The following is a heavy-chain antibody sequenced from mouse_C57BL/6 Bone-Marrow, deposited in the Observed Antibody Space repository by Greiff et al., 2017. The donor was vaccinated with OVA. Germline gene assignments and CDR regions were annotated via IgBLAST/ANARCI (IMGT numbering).Heavy chain of an antibody. D-gene: IGHD1-3*01. CDR3: ARWGESYYFDY. V-gene: IGHV7-3*01. CDR1: GFTFTDYY. Sequence: EVKLVESGGGLVQPGGSLSLSCAASGFTFTDYYMSWVRQPPGKALEWLGFIRNKANGYTTEYSASVKGRFTISRDNSQSILYLQMNALRAEDSATYYCARWGESYYFDYGGQGTTLTVSS. CDR2: IRNKANGYTT. J-gene: IGHJ2*01.